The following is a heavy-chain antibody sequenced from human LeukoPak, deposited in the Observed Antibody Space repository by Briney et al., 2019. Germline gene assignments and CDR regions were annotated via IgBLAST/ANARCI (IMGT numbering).Heavy chain of an antibody. J-gene: IGHJ4*02. CDR2: ISGSGSTI. Sequence: AGSLRLSCAASGVTFSNACMSWVRQAPGKGLEWVSYISGSGSTIYYADSVKGRFTISRDNAKDSLYLQMNSLRAEDTAVYYCARVRSGYSHENYFDYWGQGTLVTVSS. CDR3: ARVRSGYSHENYFDY. CDR1: GVTFSNAC. D-gene: IGHD5-18*01. V-gene: IGHV3-11*04.